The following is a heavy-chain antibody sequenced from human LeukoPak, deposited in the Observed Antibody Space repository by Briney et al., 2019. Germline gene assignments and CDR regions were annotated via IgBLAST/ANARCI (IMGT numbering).Heavy chain of an antibody. J-gene: IGHJ4*02. CDR2: ISYDGSNK. CDR3: AKVDSAADYGVSHRVPFDY. D-gene: IGHD4-17*01. CDR1: GFTFSSYG. V-gene: IGHV3-30*18. Sequence: GGSLRLSCAASGFTFSSYGMHWVRQAPGKGLEWVAVISYDGSNKYYADSVKGRFTISRDNSKNTLYLQMNSLRAEDTAVYYCAKVDSAADYGVSHRVPFDYWGQGTLVTVSS.